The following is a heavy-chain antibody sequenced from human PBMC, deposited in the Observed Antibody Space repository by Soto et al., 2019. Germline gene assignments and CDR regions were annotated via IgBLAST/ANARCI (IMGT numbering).Heavy chain of an antibody. CDR3: TSYYDSSGYYTYYYGMDV. CDR1: GFTFSCSA. V-gene: IGHV3-73*01. CDR2: IGSKANSYST. J-gene: IGHJ6*02. D-gene: IGHD3-22*01. Sequence: GGSLRLSCAASGFTFSCSAMHWVRQASGKGLEWVGRIGSKANSYSTAYAASVKGRFTISRDDSKNTAYLQMNSLKTEDTAVYYCTSYYDSSGYYTYYYGMDVWGQGTTVTVSS.